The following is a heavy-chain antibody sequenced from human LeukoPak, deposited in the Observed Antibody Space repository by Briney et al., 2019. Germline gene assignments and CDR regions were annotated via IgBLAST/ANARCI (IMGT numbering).Heavy chain of an antibody. CDR3: ARARNYARNFDY. Sequence: PSETLSLTCAVYGGSFSGYYWSWIRQPPGKGLEWIGEINHSGSTNYNPSLKRRVTISVDTSKNQFSLKLSSVTAADTAVYYCARARNYARNFDYWGQGTLVTVSS. J-gene: IGHJ4*02. CDR1: GGSFSGYY. CDR2: INHSGST. D-gene: IGHD1-7*01. V-gene: IGHV4-34*01.